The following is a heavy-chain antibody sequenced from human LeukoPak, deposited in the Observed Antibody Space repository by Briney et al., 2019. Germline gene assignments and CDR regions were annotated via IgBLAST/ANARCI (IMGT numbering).Heavy chain of an antibody. CDR1: LVASSVDTT. V-gene: IGHV3-74*01. CDR2: INSDGSGT. J-gene: IGHJ5*01. D-gene: IGHD2-21*01. CDR3: AKRGHMTTFWFDS. Sequence: GGSLRLSPAPSLVASSVDTTGAGRQAPGKGLVWVSRINSDGSGTTYAHSVKGRFTISRGNAKNTFYLKMTSLRAEDTAVYYCAKRGHMTTFWFDSWGLGTLVTVSS.